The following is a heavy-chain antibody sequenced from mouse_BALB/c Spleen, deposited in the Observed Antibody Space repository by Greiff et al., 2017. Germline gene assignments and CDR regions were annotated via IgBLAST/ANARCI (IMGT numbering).Heavy chain of an antibody. Sequence: VQLQQSGAELAKPGASVKMSCKASGYTFTSYWMHWVKQRPGQGLEWIGYINPSTGYTEYNQKFKDKATLTADKSSSTAYMQLSSLTSEDSAVYYCARSLYYRYEGYYAMDYWGQGTSVTVSS. CDR2: INPSTGYT. CDR1: GYTFTSYW. J-gene: IGHJ4*01. V-gene: IGHV1-7*01. D-gene: IGHD2-14*01. CDR3: ARSLYYRYEGYYAMDY.